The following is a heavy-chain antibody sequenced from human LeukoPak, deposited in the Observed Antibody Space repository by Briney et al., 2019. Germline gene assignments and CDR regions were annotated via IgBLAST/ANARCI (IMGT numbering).Heavy chain of an antibody. D-gene: IGHD1-7*01. Sequence: SETLSLTCTVSGGSISSSSYYWGWICQPPGKGLEWMGSIYYSGSTYYNRSLRSRDTISVDTSKNQFSLKLSSVTAADTAVYYCARRRGDWNYAWYFDLWGRGTLVTVSS. J-gene: IGHJ2*01. CDR1: GGSISSSSYY. CDR3: ARRRGDWNYAWYFDL. V-gene: IGHV4-39*01. CDR2: IYYSGST.